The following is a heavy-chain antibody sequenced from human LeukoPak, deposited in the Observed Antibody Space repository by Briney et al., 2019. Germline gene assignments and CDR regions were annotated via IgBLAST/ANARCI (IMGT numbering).Heavy chain of an antibody. CDR2: INPNSGGT. Sequence: ASVNVSCKPSGYQFNLYYIHWVRQAPGQGLEWMGWINPNSGGTNYAQKFQGRVTMTRDTSISTAYMELSRLRSDDTAVYYCASGQRVVLMVPATYYFDYWGQGTLVTVSS. V-gene: IGHV1-2*02. J-gene: IGHJ4*02. D-gene: IGHD2-8*01. CDR1: GYQFNLYY. CDR3: ASGQRVVLMVPATYYFDY.